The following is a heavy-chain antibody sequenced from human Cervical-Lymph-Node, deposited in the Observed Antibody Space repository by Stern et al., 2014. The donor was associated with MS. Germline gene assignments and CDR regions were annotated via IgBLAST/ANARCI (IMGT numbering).Heavy chain of an antibody. V-gene: IGHV5-51*03. CDR1: GYTFTNNW. D-gene: IGHD1-1*01. Sequence: EVQLVESGAEVKKPGESLKISCKGSGYTFTNNWIAWVRQMPGKGLEWMGIIYPDDSDIRYSPSLQGQVTISADKSISTASLQESSLKAADSAVYYCARPPPRRKWDDPNYGMDVWGQGTTVTVSS. CDR3: ARPPPRRKWDDPNYGMDV. CDR2: IYPDDSDI. J-gene: IGHJ6*02.